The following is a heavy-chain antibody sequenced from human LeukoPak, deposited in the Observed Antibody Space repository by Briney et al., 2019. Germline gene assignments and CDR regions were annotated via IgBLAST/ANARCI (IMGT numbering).Heavy chain of an antibody. V-gene: IGHV3-23*01. CDR1: GFTFGDYA. CDR3: AKSMITFDFDY. Sequence: GGSLRLSCTASGFTFGDYAMSWVRQAPGKGLEWVSAISGSGGSTYYADSVKGRFTISRDNSKNTLYLQMNSLRAEDTAVYYCAKSMITFDFDYWGQGTLVTVSS. D-gene: IGHD3-16*01. CDR2: ISGSGGST. J-gene: IGHJ4*02.